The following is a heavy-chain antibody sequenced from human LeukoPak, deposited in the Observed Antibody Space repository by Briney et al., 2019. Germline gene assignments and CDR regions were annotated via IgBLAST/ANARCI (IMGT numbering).Heavy chain of an antibody. CDR1: GFTFSSYA. D-gene: IGHD3-10*01. V-gene: IGHV3-23*01. Sequence: PGGSLRLSCAASGFTFSSYAMSWVRQAPGKGLEWVSAISGSGGSTYYADSVKGRFTISRDNSKNTLYLQMNSLRAEDTAVYYCATRPPSYGSGSSRYFDYWGQGTLVTVSS. CDR2: ISGSGGST. CDR3: ATRPPSYGSGSSRYFDY. J-gene: IGHJ4*02.